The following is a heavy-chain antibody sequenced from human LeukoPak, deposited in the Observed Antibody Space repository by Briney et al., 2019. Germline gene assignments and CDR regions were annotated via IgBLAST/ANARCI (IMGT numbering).Heavy chain of an antibody. CDR2: IGPDGSGP. CDR3: ARDFSWRQFDY. V-gene: IGHV3-7*01. Sequence: GGSLRLSCETSGFTAGFTFSTSYMTWVRQAPGMGLEWVAEIGPDGSGPVYVDSVKGRFTISRDNAKNSLYLQMNSLRVEETAVHYCARDFSWRQFDYWGLGTLVTVSS. CDR1: GFTAGFTFSTSY. J-gene: IGHJ4*02.